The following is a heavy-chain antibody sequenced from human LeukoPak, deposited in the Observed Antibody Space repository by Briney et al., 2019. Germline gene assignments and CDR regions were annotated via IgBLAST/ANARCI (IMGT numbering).Heavy chain of an antibody. CDR2: INHSGST. Sequence: SETLSLTCAVYGGSFSGYYWSWIRQPPGKGLEWIGEINHSGSTNYNPPLKSRVTISVDTSKNQFSLKLSSVTAADTAVYYCARVGRAVARWAQGTLVTVSS. CDR1: GGSFSGYY. D-gene: IGHD6-19*01. CDR3: ARVGRAVAR. V-gene: IGHV4-34*01. J-gene: IGHJ4*02.